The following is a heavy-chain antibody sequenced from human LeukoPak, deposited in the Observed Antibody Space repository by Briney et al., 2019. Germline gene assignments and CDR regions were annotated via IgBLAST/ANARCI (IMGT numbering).Heavy chain of an antibody. V-gene: IGHV4-28*05. CDR1: GYSLSSDHW. CDR3: ARSFAGYFDL. CDR2: LYYTGGI. J-gene: IGHJ2*01. Sequence: PSETLSLTCTVSGYSLSSDHWWGWIRQPPGKGLEWIGYLYYTGGIYYNTSLKSRVTMSADTSNNHFSLKLTSMTVVDTAVYYCARSFAGYFDLWGRGILVTVSS.